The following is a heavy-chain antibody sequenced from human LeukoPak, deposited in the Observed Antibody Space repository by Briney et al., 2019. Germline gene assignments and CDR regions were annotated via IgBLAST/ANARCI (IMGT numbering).Heavy chain of an antibody. CDR2: IYLGDSDT. V-gene: IGHV5-51*01. Sequence: GQSLNISCKASGYRFTSYWIRWARQMPGKGLEWMGIIYLGDSDTRYSPSFQGQATISADKSISTALLQWSRLKVSDAAMYYCARHDRLTGYYGWFDPWGQGTLVTVSS. CDR1: GYRFTSYW. CDR3: ARHDRLTGYYGWFDP. D-gene: IGHD3-9*01. J-gene: IGHJ5*02.